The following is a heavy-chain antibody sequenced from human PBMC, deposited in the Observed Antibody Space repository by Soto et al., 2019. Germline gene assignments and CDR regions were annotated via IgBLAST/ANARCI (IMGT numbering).Heavy chain of an antibody. V-gene: IGHV1-2*02. CDR3: ASGEVDVAPFGL. D-gene: IGHD5-12*01. CDR2: INPNSGVT. CDR1: GYTFSGYY. Sequence: QVQLVQSGAEVKKPGASVRVSCKASGYTFSGYYMHWVRQAPGQGLEWMGWINPNSGVTKYTQNFQGRVTMTRDSSIRTMYMAVSTLISYDTAVYFCASGEVDVAPFGLWGQGTLVTVSS. J-gene: IGHJ5*02.